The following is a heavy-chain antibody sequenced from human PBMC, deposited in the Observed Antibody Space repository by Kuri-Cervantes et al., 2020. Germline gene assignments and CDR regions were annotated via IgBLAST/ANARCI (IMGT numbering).Heavy chain of an antibody. D-gene: IGHD2-8*02. Sequence: GESLKISCVVSGFTFSSYVMHWVRQAPGKGLEWVTAISYDGSNKDYADSVKGRFTISRDNAKNSLYLQMNSLRAEDTAVYYCARGLLVVYAIDHWGQGTLVTVSS. CDR2: ISYDGSNK. CDR1: GFTFSSYV. J-gene: IGHJ4*02. V-gene: IGHV3-30*03. CDR3: ARGLLVVYAIDH.